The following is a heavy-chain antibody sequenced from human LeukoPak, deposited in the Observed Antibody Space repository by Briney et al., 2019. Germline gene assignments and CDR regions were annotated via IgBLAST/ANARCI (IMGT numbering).Heavy chain of an antibody. J-gene: IGHJ4*02. Sequence: GGSLRLSCAASGFTFSSYAMSWVRQAPGKGLEWISYISTSSTINYADSVRGRFTISRDNAKSSLSLQMNSLRAEDTAVYYCARDYGDYLYFDYWGQGTLVTVSS. CDR2: ISTSSTI. CDR3: ARDYGDYLYFDY. V-gene: IGHV3-69-1*01. D-gene: IGHD4-17*01. CDR1: GFTFSSYA.